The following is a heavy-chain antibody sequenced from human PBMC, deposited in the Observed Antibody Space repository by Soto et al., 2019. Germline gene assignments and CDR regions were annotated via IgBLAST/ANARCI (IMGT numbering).Heavy chain of an antibody. CDR3: AKDGGGYDFWSGYYPTSDFDY. CDR2: ISGSGGST. CDR1: GFTFSSYA. D-gene: IGHD3-3*01. Sequence: EVQLLESGGGLVQPGGSLRLSCAASGFTFSSYAMSWVRQAPGKGLEWVSAISGSGGSTYYADSVKGRFTISRDNSKNTLYQQMNSLRAEDTAVYYCAKDGGGYDFWSGYYPTSDFDYWGQGTLVTVSS. V-gene: IGHV3-23*01. J-gene: IGHJ4*02.